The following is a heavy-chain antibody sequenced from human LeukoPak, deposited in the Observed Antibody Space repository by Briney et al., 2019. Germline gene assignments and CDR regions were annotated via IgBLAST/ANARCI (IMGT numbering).Heavy chain of an antibody. Sequence: GGSLSLSFAASGFTLSSYWMTWFRQAPGKGLEWLANIKQDGSEKYYVDSVRGRFTISRDNAKNSLYLQMHSLRAEDTALYYCARGGPFLEWFAAFDIWGQGTMVTVSS. V-gene: IGHV3-7*01. D-gene: IGHD3-3*02. CDR3: ARGGPFLEWFAAFDI. CDR1: GFTLSSYW. J-gene: IGHJ3*02. CDR2: IKQDGSEK.